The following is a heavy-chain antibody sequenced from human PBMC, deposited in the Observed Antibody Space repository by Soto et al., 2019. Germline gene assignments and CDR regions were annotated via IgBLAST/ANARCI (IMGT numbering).Heavy chain of an antibody. V-gene: IGHV1-18*01. CDR2: ISTYNGNT. CDR3: ARRLYGDYDY. CDR1: GYSFTTSG. D-gene: IGHD4-17*01. J-gene: IGHJ4*02. Sequence: KESGASVKASCKASGYSFTTSGITWVRQAPGQGLEWMGWISTYNGNTNYAQNLQDRVTLTTDTSTSTAYMELRSLRSDDTAVYYCARRLYGDYDYWGQGTLVTVSS.